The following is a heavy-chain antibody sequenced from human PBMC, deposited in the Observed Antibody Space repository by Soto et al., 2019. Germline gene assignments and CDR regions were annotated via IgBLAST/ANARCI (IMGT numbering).Heavy chain of an antibody. CDR3: ATSTIDTSTWKQYFYGMDV. Sequence: ASVKVSGKASEDTFTRYFIHWVRHAPGQRLELMGWINAGNGNTKYSQNFQGRVTITRDASASTAYMELSSLRSQDTAVYYCATSTIDTSTWKQYFYGMDVWGQGYTVTVSS. CDR1: EDTFTRYF. V-gene: IGHV1-3*01. D-gene: IGHD6-13*01. CDR2: INAGNGNT. J-gene: IGHJ6*02.